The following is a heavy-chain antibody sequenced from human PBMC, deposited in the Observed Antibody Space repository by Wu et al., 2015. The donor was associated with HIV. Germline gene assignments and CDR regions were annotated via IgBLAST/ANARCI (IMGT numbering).Heavy chain of an antibody. CDR2: ISAYNGNR. D-gene: IGHD6-13*01. Sequence: PGQGLEWMGWISAYNGNRHYAQKHQVRFTMTTDTSTSTAYMELRSLTSDDTAVYYCARAPGLSSSWYVPADAFDVWGQGTMVTVSS. J-gene: IGHJ3*01. CDR3: ARAPGLSSSWYVPADAFDV. V-gene: IGHV1-18*01.